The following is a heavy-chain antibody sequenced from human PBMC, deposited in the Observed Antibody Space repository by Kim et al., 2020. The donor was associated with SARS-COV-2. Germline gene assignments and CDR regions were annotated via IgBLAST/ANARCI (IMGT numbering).Heavy chain of an antibody. CDR2: IYYSGST. J-gene: IGHJ5*02. Sequence: SETLSLTCTVSGGSISSSSYYWGWIRQPPGKGLEWIGSIYYSGSTYYNPSLKSRVTISVDTSKNQFSLKLSSVTAADTAVYYCAGEPITMVRGASMPPPWGQGTLVTVSS. CDR1: GGSISSSSYY. D-gene: IGHD3-10*01. V-gene: IGHV4-39*01. CDR3: AGEPITMVRGASMPPP.